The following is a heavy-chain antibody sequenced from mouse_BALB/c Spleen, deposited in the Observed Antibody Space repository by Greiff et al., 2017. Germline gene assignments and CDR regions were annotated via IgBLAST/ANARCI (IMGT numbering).Heavy chain of an antibody. J-gene: IGHJ2*01. CDR1: GFTFSSYA. Sequence: EVKLVESGGGLVKPGGSLKLSCAASGFTFSSYAMSWVRQTPEKRLEWVATISSGGSYTYYPDSVKGRFTISRDNAKNTLYLQMSSLRSEDTAMYYCARHKRGDYDENFDYWGQGTTLTVSS. CDR2: ISSGGSYT. D-gene: IGHD2-4*01. V-gene: IGHV5-9-3*01. CDR3: ARHKRGDYDENFDY.